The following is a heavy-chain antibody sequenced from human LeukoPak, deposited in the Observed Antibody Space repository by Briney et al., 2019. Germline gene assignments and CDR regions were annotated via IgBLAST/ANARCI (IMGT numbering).Heavy chain of an antibody. CDR3: ARVRYYLDY. V-gene: IGHV3-72*01. J-gene: IGHJ4*02. Sequence: GSLRLSCAASGFSFRSFWMSWVRQAPGKGLEWVGRIRNKVNSYSTEYAASVKGRFTISRDDSKNSLYLQMNSLKTEDTAVYYCARVRYYLDYWGQGTLVTVSS. D-gene: IGHD3-9*01. CDR1: GFSFRSFW. CDR2: IRNKVNSYST.